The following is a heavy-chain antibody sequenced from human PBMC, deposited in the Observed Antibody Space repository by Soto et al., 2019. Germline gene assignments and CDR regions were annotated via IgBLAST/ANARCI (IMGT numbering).Heavy chain of an antibody. CDR1: VVSFSGYY. Sequence: SETLSLTCAFYVVSFSGYYWSCIRHPPGKWLEWIGEINHSGSTNYNPSLKSRVTISVDTSKNQFSLKLSSVTAADTAVYYCARALGYSYYGGYSYGMHGWGQGTTGTVSS. CDR2: INHSGST. J-gene: IGHJ6*02. D-gene: IGHD5-18*01. CDR3: ARALGYSYYGGYSYGMHG. V-gene: IGHV4-34*01.